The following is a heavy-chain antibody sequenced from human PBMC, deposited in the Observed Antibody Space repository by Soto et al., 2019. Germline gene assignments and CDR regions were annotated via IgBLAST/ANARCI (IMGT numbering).Heavy chain of an antibody. D-gene: IGHD1-1*01. V-gene: IGHV3-74*01. CDR3: AKSVYNWNDGFFDY. CDR1: GFTFSSYW. Sequence: GGSLRLSCAASGFTFSSYWMHWVRQAPGKGLVWVSRINSDGSSTSYADSVKGRFTISRDNSKNTLYLQMSSLRAEDTAVNYCAKSVYNWNDGFFDYWGQGTLVTVSS. J-gene: IGHJ4*02. CDR2: INSDGSST.